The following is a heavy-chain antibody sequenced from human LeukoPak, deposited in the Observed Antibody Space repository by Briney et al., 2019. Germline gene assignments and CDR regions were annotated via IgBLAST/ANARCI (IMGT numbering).Heavy chain of an antibody. D-gene: IGHD2-8*01. CDR3: ARRQASCTNGVCYTLYGMDV. Sequence: GESLKISCKGSGYSFTTYWIGWVRQMPGKGLEWMGIIYPGDSDTRYSPSFQGQVTTSADKSISTAYLQWSSLKASDTAMYYCARRQASCTNGVCYTLYGMDVWGQGTTVTVSS. V-gene: IGHV5-51*01. CDR2: IYPGDSDT. CDR1: GYSFTTYW. J-gene: IGHJ6*02.